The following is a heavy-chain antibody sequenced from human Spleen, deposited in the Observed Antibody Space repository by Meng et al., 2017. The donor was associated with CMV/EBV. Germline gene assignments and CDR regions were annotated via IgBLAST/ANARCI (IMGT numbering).Heavy chain of an antibody. CDR2: IYYSGST. V-gene: IGHV4-59*01. J-gene: IGHJ4*02. CDR1: GGSFNNYY. CDR3: ARYYDSSGYYYALDY. Sequence: SETLSLTCAVYGGSFNNYYWTWIRQPPGKGLEWIGYIYYSGSTNYNPSLKSRVTISVDTSKNQFSLKLSSVTAADTAVYYCARYYDSSGYYYALDYWGQGTLVTVSS. D-gene: IGHD3-22*01.